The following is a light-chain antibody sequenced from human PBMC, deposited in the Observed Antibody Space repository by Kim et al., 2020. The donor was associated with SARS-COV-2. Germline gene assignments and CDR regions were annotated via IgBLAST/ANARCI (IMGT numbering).Light chain of an antibody. CDR1: QSLNNK. Sequence: VSPGERATLSCRASQSLNNKVAWYQQKPGQAPRLLIQDASTRATGIPARFSGSGSGTDFTLTISSLQSEDFAVYYCQHYSKWPFAFGPGTKVDIK. V-gene: IGKV3-15*01. CDR3: QHYSKWPFA. CDR2: DAS. J-gene: IGKJ3*01.